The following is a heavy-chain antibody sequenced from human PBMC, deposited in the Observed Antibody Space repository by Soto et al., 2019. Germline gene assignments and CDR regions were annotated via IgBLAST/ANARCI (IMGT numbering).Heavy chain of an antibody. Sequence: PSETLSLTCTVSGGSISSSSYFWGWIRQPPGKGLEWIGSIYYSGSTYYNPSLKSRVTISVDTSKNQFSLKLSSVTAADTAVYYCARPVYGDYSYYFDYWGQGTLVTVSS. J-gene: IGHJ4*02. V-gene: IGHV4-39*01. CDR2: IYYSGST. CDR3: ARPVYGDYSYYFDY. CDR1: GGSISSSSYF. D-gene: IGHD4-17*01.